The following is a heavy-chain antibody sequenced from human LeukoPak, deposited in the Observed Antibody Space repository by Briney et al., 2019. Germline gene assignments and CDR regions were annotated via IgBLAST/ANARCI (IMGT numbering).Heavy chain of an antibody. D-gene: IGHD3-10*01. CDR3: ARLYYYGSGSLSGSWPL. V-gene: IGHV3-64*01. CDR2: ISSNGGST. Sequence: GGSLRLSCAASGFTFSSYAMHWVRQAPGKGLEYVSAISSNGGSTYYANSVKGRFTISRDNSKNTLYLQMGSLRAEDMAVYYCARLYYYGSGSLSGSWPLWDQGTLVTVSS. CDR1: GFTFSSYA. J-gene: IGHJ4*02.